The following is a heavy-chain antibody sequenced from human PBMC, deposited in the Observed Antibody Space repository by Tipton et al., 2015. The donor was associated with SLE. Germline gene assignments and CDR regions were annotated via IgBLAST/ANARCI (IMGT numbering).Heavy chain of an antibody. CDR1: GYTFNSYG. CDR3: ARDPLRMAAAGTHFDY. CDR2: ISAYNGNT. D-gene: IGHD6-13*01. J-gene: IGHJ4*02. Sequence: QSGAEVKKPGASVKVSCKASGYTFNSYGISWVRQAPGQGLEWMGWISAYNGNTNYAQKLQGRVTMTTDTSTSTAYMELRSLRSDDTAVYYCARDPLRMAAAGTHFDYWGQGTLVTVSS. V-gene: IGHV1-18*01.